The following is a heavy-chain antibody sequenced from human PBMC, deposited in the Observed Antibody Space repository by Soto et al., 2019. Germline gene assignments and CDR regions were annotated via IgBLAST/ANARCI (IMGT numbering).Heavy chain of an antibody. Sequence: GSLRLSCAASGFTVSSNYMSWVRQAPGKGLEWVSVIYSGGSTYYADSVKGRFTISRDNSKNTLYLQMNSLRAEDTAVYYCARRLEIITMMDDAFDIWGQGTMVTVSS. CDR2: IYSGGST. V-gene: IGHV3-53*01. CDR1: GFTVSSNY. J-gene: IGHJ3*02. D-gene: IGHD3-22*01. CDR3: ARRLEIITMMDDAFDI.